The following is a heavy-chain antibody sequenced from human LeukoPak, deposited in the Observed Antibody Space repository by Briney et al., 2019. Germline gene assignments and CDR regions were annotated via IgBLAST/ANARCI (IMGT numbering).Heavy chain of an antibody. CDR1: GGSISNYY. D-gene: IGHD6-13*01. Sequence: SETLSLTCTVSGGSISNYYWSWIRQPAGKGLEWIGRIYPNGSANYNPSLESRVTMSVDTSKDQFSLRLSSVTAADTAVYYCARGAGPFDDWGQGALVTVSS. J-gene: IGHJ4*02. CDR3: ARGAGPFDD. V-gene: IGHV4-4*07. CDR2: IYPNGSA.